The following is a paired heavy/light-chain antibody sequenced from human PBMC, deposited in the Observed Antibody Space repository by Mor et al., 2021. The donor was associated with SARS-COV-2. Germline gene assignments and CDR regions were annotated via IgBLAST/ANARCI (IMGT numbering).Heavy chain of an antibody. Sequence: EVQLVESGGGLVKPGGSLKLSCSASGFNFSSAWMTWVRQAPGKGLEWVGRIKSKADGGTADFAAFAKGKFSISRDDSKSTLYLQMNSLRIEDTAVYYCATVNSSWRDNYFDSWGQGTLVTVSS. D-gene: IGHD6-13*01. CDR2: IKSKADGGTA. V-gene: IGHV3-15*01. CDR1: GFNFSSAW. CDR3: ATVNSSWRDNYFDS. J-gene: IGHJ5*01.
Light chain of an antibody. V-gene: IGKV1-39*01. CDR3: QRSYSALPLT. CDR2: DSN. CDR1: QAISSY. J-gene: IGKJ4*01. Sequence: DVQMTQSPSSLSASIGDRVNITCRTSQAISSYLNWYQQRPGNAPKLLIYDSNLLHSGVPSRFSGSGSGTDFTLTISSLQPEDFGTYYCQRSYSALPLTFGGGTKVEIK.